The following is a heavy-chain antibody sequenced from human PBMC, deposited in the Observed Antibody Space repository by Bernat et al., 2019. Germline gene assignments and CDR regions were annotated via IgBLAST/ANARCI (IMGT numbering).Heavy chain of an antibody. D-gene: IGHD5-12*01. CDR3: ARDCYSGYDRSFDY. CDR1: GFTFSSYW. J-gene: IGHJ4*02. V-gene: IGHV3-74*01. CDR2: ISGDGSST. Sequence: EVQLVESGGGLVQPGESLRLSCAASGFTFSSYWLHWVRQGSGKGLVWVSRISGDGSSTNYADSVKGRFTISRDNAKNTLYLQMNSLRAEDTAVYYCARDCYSGYDRSFDYWGQGTLVTVSS.